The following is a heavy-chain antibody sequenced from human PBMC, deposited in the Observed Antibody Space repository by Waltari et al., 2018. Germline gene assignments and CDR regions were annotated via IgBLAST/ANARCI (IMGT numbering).Heavy chain of an antibody. CDR2: IKDDGSEK. CDR3: ARDPHYSNFDY. V-gene: IGHV3-7*01. Sequence: EVQLLESGGGLVQPGGSLRLSCAASGFTFSSYAMSWVRQAPGKGLEWLANIKDDGSEKNYVDSVKGRFTISRDNAKNSLYLQMNSLRAEDTAVYYCARDPHYSNFDYWGQGTLVTVSS. D-gene: IGHD4-4*01. CDR1: GFTFSSYA. J-gene: IGHJ4*02.